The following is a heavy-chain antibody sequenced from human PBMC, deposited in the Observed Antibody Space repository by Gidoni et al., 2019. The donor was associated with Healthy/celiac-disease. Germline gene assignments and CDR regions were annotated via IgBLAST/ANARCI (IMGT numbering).Heavy chain of an antibody. CDR2: INHSGST. CDR1: GGSFSGYY. J-gene: IGHJ4*02. Sequence: QVQLQQWGAGLLKPSETLSLTCAVYGGSFSGYYWSWIRQPPGKGLEWIGEINHSGSTNYNPSLKSRVTISVDTSKNQFSLKLSSVTAADTAVYYCARRMGWLVIFKLDYWGQGTLVTVSS. V-gene: IGHV4-34*01. CDR3: ARRMGWLVIFKLDY. D-gene: IGHD6-19*01.